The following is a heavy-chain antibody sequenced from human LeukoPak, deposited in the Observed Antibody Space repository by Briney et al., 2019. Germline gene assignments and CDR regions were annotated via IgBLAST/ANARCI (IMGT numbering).Heavy chain of an antibody. CDR2: IYYDGSNI. J-gene: IGHJ4*02. CDR3: ARGPFDY. Sequence: GGSLRLSCAASEFTFTTYGMHWVRQAPGKGLEWVAFIYYDGSNIYYADYVKGRFTISRDISKNTLYLQMNSLRAEDTAVYYCARGPFDYWGQGTLVTVSS. V-gene: IGHV3-33*01. CDR1: EFTFTTYG.